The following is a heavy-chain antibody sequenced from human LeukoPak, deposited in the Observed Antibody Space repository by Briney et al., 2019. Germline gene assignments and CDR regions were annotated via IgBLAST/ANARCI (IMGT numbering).Heavy chain of an antibody. CDR1: GGTFTSYA. J-gene: IGHJ4*02. V-gene: IGHV1-69*04. CDR3: AGGRDGHDDY. D-gene: IGHD5-24*01. Sequence: SVKVSCKASGGTFTSYAISWVRQAPGQGLEWMGRITPIVGLANYAQKFQGRVTFIADKSTSTSYMNLSGLRSEDTAVSYCAGGRDGHDDYWGQGTLVTVSS. CDR2: ITPIVGLA.